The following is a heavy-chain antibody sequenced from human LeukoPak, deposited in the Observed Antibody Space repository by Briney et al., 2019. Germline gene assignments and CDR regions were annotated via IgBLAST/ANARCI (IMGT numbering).Heavy chain of an antibody. Sequence: SETLSLTCAVYGGSFSGYYWSWIRQPPGKGLEWIGEINHSGSANYNPSLKSRVTLSIDKSRNQFSLNLSSVTAADTAVYYCARARRDSGYYKVDYWGQGTLVTVSS. J-gene: IGHJ4*02. D-gene: IGHD3-3*01. CDR1: GGSFSGYY. V-gene: IGHV4-34*01. CDR3: ARARRDSGYYKVDY. CDR2: INHSGSA.